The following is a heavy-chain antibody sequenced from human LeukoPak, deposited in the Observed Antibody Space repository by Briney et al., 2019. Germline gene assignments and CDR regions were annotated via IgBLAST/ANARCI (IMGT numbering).Heavy chain of an antibody. CDR1: GLTFSSYS. D-gene: IGHD6-13*01. CDR2: ISASGSNT. CDR3: AKDAAGPQY. V-gene: IGHV3-23*01. Sequence: GGSLRLSCAASGLTFSSYSMAWVRQAPGKGLEWLSHISASGSNTDYADSVKGRFTISGDNSKNTLFLQMNSLRAGDTAVYYCAKDAAGPQYWGQGTLVTVSS. J-gene: IGHJ4*02.